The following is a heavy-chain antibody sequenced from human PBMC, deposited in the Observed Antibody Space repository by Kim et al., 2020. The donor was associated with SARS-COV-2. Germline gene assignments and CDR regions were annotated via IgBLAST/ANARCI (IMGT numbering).Heavy chain of an antibody. CDR2: IYYSGST. D-gene: IGHD3-3*01. J-gene: IGHJ3*02. CDR1: GGSISSYY. Sequence: SETLSLTCTVSGGSISSYYWSWIRQPPGKGLEWIGYIYYSGSTNYNPSLKSRVTISVDTSKNQFSLKLSSVTAADTAVYYCERHQSFPIFGVVITPGAFEIWGQGTMITVSS. CDR3: ERHQSFPIFGVVITPGAFEI. V-gene: IGHV4-59*08.